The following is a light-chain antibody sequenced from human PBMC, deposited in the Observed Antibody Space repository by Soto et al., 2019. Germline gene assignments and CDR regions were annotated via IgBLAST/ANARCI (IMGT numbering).Light chain of an antibody. CDR1: QSINSRY. Sequence: EIVLTQSPGTLSLSPGERATLSCRASQSINSRYLAWYQQKPGQAPRLLIYGASGRATGIPDRFSVSGSGTDFTLTISRLEPEDFAVYYCQQFGSSPGFTFGPGTKVDIK. CDR2: GAS. J-gene: IGKJ3*01. CDR3: QQFGSSPGFT. V-gene: IGKV3-20*01.